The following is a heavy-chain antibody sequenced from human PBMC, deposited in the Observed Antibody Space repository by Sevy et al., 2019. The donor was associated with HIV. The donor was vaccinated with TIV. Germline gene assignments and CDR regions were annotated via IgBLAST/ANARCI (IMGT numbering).Heavy chain of an antibody. D-gene: IGHD2-15*01. J-gene: IGHJ5*02. CDR1: GFTFSSYS. CDR2: ISSSSSTI. V-gene: IGHV3-48*02. CDR3: ARGGCGSCYTRNWFDP. Sequence: GGSLRLSCAASGFTFSSYSMNWVRQAPGKGLEWVSYISSSSSTIYYADSVKGRFTISRDNAKNTLYLQMNSLRDEDTAVYYCARGGCGSCYTRNWFDPWGQGTLVTVSS.